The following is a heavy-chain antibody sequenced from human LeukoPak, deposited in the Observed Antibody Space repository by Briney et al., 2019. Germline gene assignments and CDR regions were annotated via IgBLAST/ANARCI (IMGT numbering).Heavy chain of an antibody. CDR1: GGTFSSYA. Sequence: SVKVSCKASGGTFSSYAISWVRQAPGQGLEWMGGIIPIFGTANYAQKFQGGVTITADESTSTAYMELSSLRSEDTAVYYCASGHGMYQLLSYFDYWGQGTLVTVSS. V-gene: IGHV1-69*13. D-gene: IGHD2-2*01. CDR2: IIPIFGTA. J-gene: IGHJ4*02. CDR3: ASGHGMYQLLSYFDY.